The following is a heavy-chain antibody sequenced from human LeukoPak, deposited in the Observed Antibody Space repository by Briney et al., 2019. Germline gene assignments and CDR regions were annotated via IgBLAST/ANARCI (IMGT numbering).Heavy chain of an antibody. CDR2: IYYSGST. D-gene: IGHD3-10*01. CDR1: GGSISSYY. CDR3: ARDITMVRGARDAFDI. V-gene: IGHV4-59*01. J-gene: IGHJ3*02. Sequence: KASETLSLTCTVSGGSISSYYWSWIRQPPGKGLEWIGYIYYSGSTNYNPSLKSRVTISVDTSKNQFSLKLSSVTAADTAVYYCARDITMVRGARDAFDIWGQGTMVTVSS.